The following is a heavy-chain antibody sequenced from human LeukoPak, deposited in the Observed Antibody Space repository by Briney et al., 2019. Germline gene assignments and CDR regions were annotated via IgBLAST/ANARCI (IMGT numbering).Heavy chain of an antibody. D-gene: IGHD4-17*01. CDR1: GGSISSGSYY. CDR3: AREGYGDPLDY. J-gene: IGHJ4*02. CDR2: ICTSGST. V-gene: IGHV4-61*02. Sequence: SQTLSLTCTVSGGSISSGSYYWSWIRQPAGKGLEWIGRICTSGSTNYNPSLKSRVTISVDTSKNQFSLKLSSVTAADTAVYYCAREGYGDPLDYWGQGTLVTVSS.